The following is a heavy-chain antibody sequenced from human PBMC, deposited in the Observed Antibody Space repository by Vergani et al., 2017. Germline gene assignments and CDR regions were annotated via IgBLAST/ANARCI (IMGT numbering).Heavy chain of an antibody. D-gene: IGHD3-3*01. CDR2: ISYDGSNK. V-gene: IGHV3-30-3*01. CDR3: ARDPGDGFLEWLH. Sequence: VQLVESGGVVVQPRGSLRLSCAASGSTFSSYAMHWVRQAPGKGLEWVAVISYDGSNKYYADSVKGRFTISRDNSKNTLYLQMNSLRAEDTAVYYCARDPGDGFLEWLHWGQGTLVTVSS. J-gene: IGHJ4*02. CDR1: GSTFSSYA.